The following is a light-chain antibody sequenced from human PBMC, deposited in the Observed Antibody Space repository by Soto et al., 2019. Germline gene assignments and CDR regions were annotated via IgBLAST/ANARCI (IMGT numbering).Light chain of an antibody. J-gene: IGLJ2*01. CDR3: QSYDSSLSGVV. V-gene: IGLV1-40*01. CDR1: SSNIGAGYD. CDR2: GNS. Sequence: QSVLTQPPSVSGAPGQRVTISCTGSSSNIGAGYDVHWYQQLPGTAPKLLIYGNSNRPSGVPDRFSGSKSGTSASLAITGLHAEDDAYYYCQSYDSSLSGVVFGGGTKLTVL.